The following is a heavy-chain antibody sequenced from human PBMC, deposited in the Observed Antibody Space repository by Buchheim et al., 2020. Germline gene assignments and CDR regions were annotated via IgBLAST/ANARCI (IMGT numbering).Heavy chain of an antibody. D-gene: IGHD4-17*01. CDR2: IRSKAYGGTT. CDR3: TRDPRLRSYFDY. V-gene: IGHV3-49*04. CDR1: GFTFGDYA. Sequence: EVQLVESGGGLVQPGRSLRLSCTASGFTFGDYAMSWVRQAPGKGLEWVGFIRSKAYGGTTEYAASVKGRLTISRDDSKSLPYLQMNSLKTEDTAVYYCTRDPRLRSYFDYWGQRTL. J-gene: IGHJ4*02.